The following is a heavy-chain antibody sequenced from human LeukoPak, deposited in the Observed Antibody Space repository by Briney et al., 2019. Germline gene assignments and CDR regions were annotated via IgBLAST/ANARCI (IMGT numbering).Heavy chain of an antibody. CDR3: ANEGGGAFDF. Sequence: GGSLRLSCAASGFTFSRYWMSWVRQAAGKGLEWVANIKEDGSEKYYVDSVKGRFTISRDNAKNSLYLHMNSLRAEDTAVYYCANEGGGAFDFWGQGTMVTVSS. CDR2: IKEDGSEK. V-gene: IGHV3-7*01. D-gene: IGHD3-16*01. J-gene: IGHJ3*01. CDR1: GFTFSRYW.